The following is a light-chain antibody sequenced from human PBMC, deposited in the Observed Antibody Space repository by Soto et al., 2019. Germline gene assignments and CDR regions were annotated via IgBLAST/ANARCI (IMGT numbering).Light chain of an antibody. CDR1: QSGLYSSHNKNY. Sequence: DIVMTQSPDSLAVSLGERATINCKSSQSGLYSSHNKNYLSWYQQKPGQPPKLLIYWASTRESGVTDRFSGGGSGTDFNLTISSLQAEDVAVYYCQQYYSTPGTLGQGTKVEIK. CDR3: QQYYSTPGT. CDR2: WAS. J-gene: IGKJ1*01. V-gene: IGKV4-1*01.